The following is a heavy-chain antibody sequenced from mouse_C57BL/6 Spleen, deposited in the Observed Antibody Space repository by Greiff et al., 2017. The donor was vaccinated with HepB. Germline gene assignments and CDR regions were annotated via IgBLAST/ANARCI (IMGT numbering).Heavy chain of an antibody. CDR3: AREDYYSNFYAMDY. D-gene: IGHD2-5*01. J-gene: IGHJ4*01. V-gene: IGHV1-76*01. Sequence: QVQLQQSGAELVRPGASVKLSCKASGYTFTDYYINWVKQRPGQGLEWIARIYPGSGNTYYNEKFKGKATLTAEKSSSTAYMQLSSLTSEDSAVYFCAREDYYSNFYAMDYWGQGTSVTVSS. CDR2: IYPGSGNT. CDR1: GYTFTDYY.